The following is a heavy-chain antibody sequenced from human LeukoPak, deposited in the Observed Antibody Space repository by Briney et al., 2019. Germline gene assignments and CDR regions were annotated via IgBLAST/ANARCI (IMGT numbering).Heavy chain of an antibody. Sequence: PGGSLRLSCAASGFTFSSYEMNWVRQAPGKGLEWVSYISSSGSTIYYADSVKGRFTISRDNSKNTLYLQMNSLRAEDTAVYYCAKDLVGYYYGSGTDYWGQGTLVTVSS. CDR3: AKDLVGYYYGSGTDY. CDR1: GFTFSSYE. J-gene: IGHJ4*02. D-gene: IGHD3-10*01. V-gene: IGHV3-48*03. CDR2: ISSSGSTI.